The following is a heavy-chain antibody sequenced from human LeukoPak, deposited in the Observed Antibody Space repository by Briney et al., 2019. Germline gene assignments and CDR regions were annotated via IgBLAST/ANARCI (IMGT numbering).Heavy chain of an antibody. Sequence: GGSLRLSCAASGFTFSRFGMHWVRQAPGKGLEWVALIRYDGSDKYYADSERGRFTISRDNSKNTFYLQMDSLRTDDTAVYYCARQYSSEFDYWGQGTLVTVSS. CDR1: GFTFSRFG. J-gene: IGHJ4*02. CDR3: ARQYSSEFDY. V-gene: IGHV3-30*02. D-gene: IGHD6-19*01. CDR2: IRYDGSDK.